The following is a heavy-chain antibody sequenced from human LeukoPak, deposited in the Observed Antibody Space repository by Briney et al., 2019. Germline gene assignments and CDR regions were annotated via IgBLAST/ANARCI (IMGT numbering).Heavy chain of an antibody. J-gene: IGHJ4*02. Sequence: SETLSLTCNVSGGSIRGYYWSWIRQPPGKGLEWIGYIYSSGSTNYNPSLKSRVTMSVDTSKNQFSLKVSSVTAADTAVYYCAKQTGSGLFILPGGQGTLVTVSS. D-gene: IGHD3/OR15-3a*01. V-gene: IGHV4-59*01. CDR2: IYSSGST. CDR1: GGSIRGYY. CDR3: AKQTGSGLFILP.